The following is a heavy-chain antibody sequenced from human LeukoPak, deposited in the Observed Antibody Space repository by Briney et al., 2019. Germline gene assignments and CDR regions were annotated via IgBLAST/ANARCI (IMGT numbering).Heavy chain of an antibody. CDR1: GFTFSSYS. J-gene: IGHJ2*01. D-gene: IGHD4-17*01. V-gene: IGHV3-21*04. Sequence: PGGSLRLSCAASGFTFSSYSMNWVRQAPGKGLEWVSSISTSSSYIHYADSVKGRFTISRDNAKNSLYLQMNSLRAEDTAVYYCAKGLGDYDWYFDLWGRGTLVTVSS. CDR3: AKGLGDYDWYFDL. CDR2: ISTSSSYI.